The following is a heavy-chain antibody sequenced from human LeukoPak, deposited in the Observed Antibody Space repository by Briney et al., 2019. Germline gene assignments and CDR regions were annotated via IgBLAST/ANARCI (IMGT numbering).Heavy chain of an antibody. CDR2: IYYSGST. CDR1: GGSISSYY. V-gene: IGHV4-59*01. J-gene: IGHJ4*02. Sequence: PSETLSLTCTVSGGSISSYYWSWIRQPPGKGLEWIGYIYYSGSTNYNPSLKSRVTISVDTSKNQFSLKLSSVTAADTAVYYCARAVDSSAYYGFDYWGQGTLVTVSS. CDR3: ARAVDSSAYYGFDY. D-gene: IGHD3-22*01.